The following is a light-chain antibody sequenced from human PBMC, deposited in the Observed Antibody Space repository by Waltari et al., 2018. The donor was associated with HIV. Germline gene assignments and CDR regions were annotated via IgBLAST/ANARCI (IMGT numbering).Light chain of an antibody. CDR2: DVT. J-gene: IGLJ3*02. CDR1: SSDIGAYNH. V-gene: IGLV2-14*03. Sequence: QSALTQPASVSGSRGQSITMSCTGTSSDIGAYNHVSWFQQRPGKSPKLIIYDVTDRPPGFSKRFAGSKSGLTASLTISGLQADDEGDYYCSSYTASNTLWVFGGGTKLTVL. CDR3: SSYTASNTLWV.